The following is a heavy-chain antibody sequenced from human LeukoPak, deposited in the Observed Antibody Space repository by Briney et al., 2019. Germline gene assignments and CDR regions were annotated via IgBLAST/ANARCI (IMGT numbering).Heavy chain of an antibody. CDR3: ARRQVAGREFDY. J-gene: IGHJ4*02. V-gene: IGHV3-21*01. CDR2: ISSTSSYI. CDR1: GFTFSSYT. Sequence: GGSLRLSCAASGFTFSSYTMNWVRQAPGKGLEWVSPISSTSSYIYYADSVKGRFTISRDNAKNSLYLQMNSLRAEDTAVYYCARRQVAGREFDYWGQGTLVTVSS. D-gene: IGHD6-19*01.